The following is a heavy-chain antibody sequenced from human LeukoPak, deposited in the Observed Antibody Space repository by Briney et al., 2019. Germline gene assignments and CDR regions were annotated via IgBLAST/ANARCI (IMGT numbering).Heavy chain of an antibody. V-gene: IGHV1-18*01. CDR2: ISAYNGNT. J-gene: IGHJ4*02. D-gene: IGHD3-22*01. CDR3: ARDYDSSGYYYGSGAY. Sequence: ASVNVSCKASGYTFTSYGISWVRQAPGQVNEWMGWISAYNGNTNYAQKLQGRVTMTTDTSTSTAYMELRSLRSDDTAVYYCARDYDSSGYYYGSGAYWGQGTLVTVSS. CDR1: GYTFTSYG.